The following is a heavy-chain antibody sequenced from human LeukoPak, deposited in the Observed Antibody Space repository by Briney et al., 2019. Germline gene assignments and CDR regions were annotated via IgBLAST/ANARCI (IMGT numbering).Heavy chain of an antibody. CDR1: GFSLSTRGMA. J-gene: IGHJ3*02. D-gene: IGHD2-15*01. V-gene: IGHV2-5*02. Sequence: SGPTLVNPTQTLTLTCTFSGFSLSTRGMAMGWFRQPPRKALEWPALIYWDDTKRYSPSLKNRLTITQDTSNKQVVLTMTNMDPVDTATYYCAHTVTYSLGDAFDIWGQGTMVTVSS. CDR3: AHTVTYSLGDAFDI. CDR2: IYWDDTK.